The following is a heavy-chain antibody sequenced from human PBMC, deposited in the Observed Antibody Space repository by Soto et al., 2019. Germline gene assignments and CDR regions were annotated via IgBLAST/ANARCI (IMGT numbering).Heavy chain of an antibody. CDR3: ARLGRYDSSGYQKYYYYYGMDV. Sequence: QVQLVQSGAEEKKPGASVKVSCKASGYTFTSYAMHWVRQAPGQRLEWMGWINAGNGNTKYSQKFQGRVTITRDTSASXXYXEXXRLRSEDTAVYYCARLGRYDSSGYQKYYYYYGMDVWGQGTTVTVSS. CDR2: INAGNGNT. V-gene: IGHV1-3*05. CDR1: GYTFTSYA. J-gene: IGHJ6*02. D-gene: IGHD3-22*01.